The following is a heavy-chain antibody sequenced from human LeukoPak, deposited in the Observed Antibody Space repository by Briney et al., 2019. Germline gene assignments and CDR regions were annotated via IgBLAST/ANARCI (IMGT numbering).Heavy chain of an antibody. CDR2: IWYDGSNK. J-gene: IGHJ4*02. D-gene: IGHD6-19*01. Sequence: GGSLRLSCAASGFTFSSYGMHWVRQAPGKGLEWVAVIWYDGSNKYYAASVKGRFTISRDNSKNTLYLQMNSLRAEDTAVYYCAKGAVAGPGGVYYFDYWGQGTLVTVSS. V-gene: IGHV3-33*06. CDR1: GFTFSSYG. CDR3: AKGAVAGPGGVYYFDY.